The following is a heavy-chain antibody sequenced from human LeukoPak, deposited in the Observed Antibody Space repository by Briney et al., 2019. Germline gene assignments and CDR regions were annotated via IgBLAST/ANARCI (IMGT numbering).Heavy chain of an antibody. J-gene: IGHJ4*02. CDR3: ASGGLGELSLPDY. Sequence: ASVKVSCKXSGGTFSSNAISWVRQAPGQGLEWMGRIIPIFGTANYAQKFQGRVTITTDESTSTAYMELSSLRSEDTAVYYCASGGLGELSLPDYWGQGTLVTVSS. V-gene: IGHV1-69*05. CDR1: GGTFSSNA. D-gene: IGHD3-16*02. CDR2: IIPIFGTA.